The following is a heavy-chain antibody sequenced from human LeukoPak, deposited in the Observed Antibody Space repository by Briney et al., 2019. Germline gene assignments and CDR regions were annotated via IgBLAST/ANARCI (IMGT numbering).Heavy chain of an antibody. Sequence: TSQTLSLTCTVSGGSISSGSYYWSWIRQPPGKGLEWIGSIYYSGSTYYNPSLKSRVTISVDTSKNQFSLKLSSVTAADTAVYYCARHPAARRFYSFDYWGQGTLVTVSS. CDR3: ARHPAARRFYSFDY. D-gene: IGHD6-6*01. V-gene: IGHV4-39*01. J-gene: IGHJ4*02. CDR1: GGSISSGSYY. CDR2: IYYSGST.